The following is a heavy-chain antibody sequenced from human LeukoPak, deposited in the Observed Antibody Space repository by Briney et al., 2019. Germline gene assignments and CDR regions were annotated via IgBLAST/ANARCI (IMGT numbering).Heavy chain of an antibody. Sequence: PGGSLRLSCAASGFTFSNAWMSWVRQAPGKGLEWVGRIKSKTDGGTTDYAAPVKGRFTISRDDSKNTLYLQMNSLKTEDTAVYYCTTSLTTWGPYYFDYWGQGTLVTVSS. CDR1: GFTFSNAW. V-gene: IGHV3-15*01. J-gene: IGHJ4*02. D-gene: IGHD4-11*01. CDR3: TTSLTTWGPYYFDY. CDR2: IKSKTDGGTT.